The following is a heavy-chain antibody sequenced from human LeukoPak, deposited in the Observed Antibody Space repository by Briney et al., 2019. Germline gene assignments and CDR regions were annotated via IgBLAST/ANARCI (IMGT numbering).Heavy chain of an antibody. Sequence: SETLSLTCTVSGGSISSGGYYWSWIRQPPGKGLEWIGYIYHSGSTNYNPSLKSRVTISVDTSKNQFSLKLSSVTAADTAVYYCARHGGYSGYDSFDYWGQGTLVTVSS. V-gene: IGHV4-30-2*05. CDR2: IYHSGST. J-gene: IGHJ4*02. D-gene: IGHD5-12*01. CDR1: GGSISSGGYY. CDR3: ARHGGYSGYDSFDY.